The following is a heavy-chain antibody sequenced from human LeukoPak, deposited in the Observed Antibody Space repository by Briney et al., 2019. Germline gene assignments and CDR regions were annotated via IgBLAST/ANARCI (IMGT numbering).Heavy chain of an antibody. J-gene: IGHJ3*02. CDR3: AREGYYDSSGSFDI. V-gene: IGHV3-66*01. CDR2: IYSGGST. D-gene: IGHD3-22*01. CDR1: GFTFSSYW. Sequence: PGGSLRLSCAASGFTFSSYWMSWVRQAPGRGLEWVSVIYSGGSTYYADSVRGRFTISRDNSKNTLYLQMNSLRAEDTAVYYCAREGYYDSSGSFDIWGQGTMVTVSS.